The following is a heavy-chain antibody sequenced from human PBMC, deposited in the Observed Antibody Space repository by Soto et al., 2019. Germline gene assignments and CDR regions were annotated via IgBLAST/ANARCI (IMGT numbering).Heavy chain of an antibody. CDR3: ARERTVAGNDY. Sequence: SVKVSCKASGCTFTNFGISWVRQAPGQGLEWMGWISAYNGNTNYAQKLQGRVTMTTNTSTSTAYMELRSLRSEDTAVYYCARERTVAGNDYWGQGTLVTVSS. CDR2: ISAYNGNT. J-gene: IGHJ4*02. D-gene: IGHD6-19*01. CDR1: GCTFTNFG. V-gene: IGHV1-18*01.